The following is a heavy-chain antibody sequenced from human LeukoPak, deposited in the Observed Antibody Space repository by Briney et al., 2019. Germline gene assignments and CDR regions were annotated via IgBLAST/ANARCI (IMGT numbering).Heavy chain of an antibody. V-gene: IGHV4-59*01. CDR1: GGSFSGYY. J-gene: IGHJ1*01. CDR3: ARVDGYSYGSGYFQH. D-gene: IGHD5-18*01. CDR2: IYYSGST. Sequence: SETLSLTCAVYGGSFSGYYWSWIRQPPGKGLEWIGYIYYSGSTNYNPSLKSRVTISVDTSKNQFSLKLSSVTAADTAVYYCARVDGYSYGSGYFQHWGQGTLVTVSS.